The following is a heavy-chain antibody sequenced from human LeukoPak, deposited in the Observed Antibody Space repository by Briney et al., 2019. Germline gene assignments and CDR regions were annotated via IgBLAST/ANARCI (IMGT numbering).Heavy chain of an antibody. CDR2: IIPILGIA. CDR1: GGTFSSYA. Sequence: ASVKVSCKASGGTFSSYAISWVRQAPGQGLEWMGRIIPILGIANYAQKFRGRVTITADKSTSTAYMELSSLRSEDTAVYYCARNLPYDYSNYSHYWGQGTLVTVSS. D-gene: IGHD4-11*01. J-gene: IGHJ4*02. CDR3: ARNLPYDYSNYSHY. V-gene: IGHV1-69*04.